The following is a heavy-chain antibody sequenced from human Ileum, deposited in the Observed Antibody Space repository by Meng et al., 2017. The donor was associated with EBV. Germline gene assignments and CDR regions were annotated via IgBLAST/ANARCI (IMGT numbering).Heavy chain of an antibody. Sequence: VQLQTSGPGLVKPSQTSSLTCTVSGGSISSGDYYWSWIRQPPGKGLEWIGYIYYSGSTHYNPSLKSRVTISVDTSKNQFSLKVSSVTAADTAVYYCARQATGYCSGGSCYSGSIFDYWGQGTLVTVSS. D-gene: IGHD2-15*01. CDR3: ARQATGYCSGGSCYSGSIFDY. J-gene: IGHJ4*02. CDR1: GGSISSGDYY. V-gene: IGHV4-30-4*01. CDR2: IYYSGST.